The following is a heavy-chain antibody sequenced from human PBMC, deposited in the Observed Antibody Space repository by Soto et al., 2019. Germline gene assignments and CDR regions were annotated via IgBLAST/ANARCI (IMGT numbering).Heavy chain of an antibody. CDR2: MSPNSENK. J-gene: IGHJ6*02. V-gene: IGHV1-8*01. Sequence: QVHLVQSGAEVKKPGASVKVSCKTSGYTFINFDVNWVRQAAGQGLEWMGWMSPNSENKGYAQKFQGRVSMTRDTSITTAYMELSSLRSEDTAVYYCALVPFPHAHYYYGMDVWGQGTTVTVSS. D-gene: IGHD6-13*01. CDR3: ALVPFPHAHYYYGMDV. CDR1: GYTFINFD.